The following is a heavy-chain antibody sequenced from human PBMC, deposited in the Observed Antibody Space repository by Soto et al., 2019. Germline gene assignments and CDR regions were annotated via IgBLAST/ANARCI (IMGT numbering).Heavy chain of an antibody. CDR1: AGSISGYY. CDR3: SSLVCSNSTCDTRGIAF. Sequence: PEKLSVTYTVSAGSISGYYWSWVRQPAGKGLEWVGRIYSDGTTNYSPSFKRRVTMSLDTAKGQFSLLLNSVTAGDTAVYYRSSLVCSNSTCDTRGIAFWGLWT. V-gene: IGHV4-4*07. D-gene: IGHD2-2*01. J-gene: IGHJ3*01. CDR2: IYSDGTT.